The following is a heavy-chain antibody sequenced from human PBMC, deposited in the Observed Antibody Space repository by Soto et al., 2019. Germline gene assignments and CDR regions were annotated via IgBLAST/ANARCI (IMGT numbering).Heavy chain of an antibody. D-gene: IGHD2-8*01. J-gene: IGHJ4*02. CDR2: INHSRST. CDR3: ARLTSGVRNY. Sequence: SETLSLTCAVYGGSFSGYYWSWIRQPPGKGLEWIGEINHSRSTNYNPSLKSRVTISVDTSKNQFSLKLSSVTAADTAVYYCARLTSGVRNYWGQGTLVTVSS. V-gene: IGHV4-34*01. CDR1: GGSFSGYY.